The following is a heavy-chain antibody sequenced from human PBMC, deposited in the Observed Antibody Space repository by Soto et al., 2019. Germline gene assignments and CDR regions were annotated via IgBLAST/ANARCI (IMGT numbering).Heavy chain of an antibody. V-gene: IGHV3-30*18. Sequence: PGGSLRLSCAASGFTFSSYCMHWVRQAPGKGLEWVAVISYDGSNKYYADSVKGRFTISRDNSKNTLYLQMNSLRAEDTAVYYCAKADWDTGTTGFDYWGQGTLVTVSS. J-gene: IGHJ4*02. CDR2: ISYDGSNK. CDR1: GFTFSSYC. D-gene: IGHD1-7*01. CDR3: AKADWDTGTTGFDY.